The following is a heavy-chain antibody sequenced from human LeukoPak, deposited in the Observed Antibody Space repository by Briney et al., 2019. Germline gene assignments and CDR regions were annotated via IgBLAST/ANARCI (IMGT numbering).Heavy chain of an antibody. CDR1: GFTFSSYG. D-gene: IGHD4-11*01. CDR3: AKDPHLYSNYGDY. CDR2: IRYDGSNK. V-gene: IGHV3-30*02. J-gene: IGHJ4*02. Sequence: GGSLRLSCAASGFTFSSYGMHWVRQAPGKGLEWVAFIRYDGSNKYYADSVKGRFTISRDNSKNTLYPQMNSLRAEDTAVYYCAKDPHLYSNYGDYWGQGTLVTVSS.